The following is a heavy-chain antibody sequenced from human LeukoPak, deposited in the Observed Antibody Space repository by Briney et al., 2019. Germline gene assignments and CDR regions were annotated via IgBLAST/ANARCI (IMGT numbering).Heavy chain of an antibody. J-gene: IGHJ4*02. CDR1: GFTFSSYG. V-gene: IGHV3-30*03. Sequence: PGGSLRLSCAASGFTFSSYGMHWVRQAPGKGLEWVAVISYDGSNKYYADSVKGRFTISRDNAKNSLYLQMNSLRAEDTAVYYCARDRTYVWGSYLPGPPDYWGQGTLVTVSS. D-gene: IGHD3-16*02. CDR3: ARDRTYVWGSYLPGPPDY. CDR2: ISYDGSNK.